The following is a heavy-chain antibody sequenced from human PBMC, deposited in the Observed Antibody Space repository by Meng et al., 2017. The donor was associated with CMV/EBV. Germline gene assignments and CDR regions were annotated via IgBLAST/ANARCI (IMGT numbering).Heavy chain of an antibody. CDR2: IDYSGST. V-gene: IGHV4-39*07. D-gene: IGHD3-3*01. Sequence: SVRSRSYYWGWIRQPPGKGLEWIGSIDYSGSTYYNPSLKSRVTISVDTSKNQFSLKLSSVTAADTAVYYCASGNYDFWSGYYTGIDYWGQGTLVTVSS. CDR3: ASGNYDFWSGYYTGIDY. CDR1: SVRSRSYY. J-gene: IGHJ4*02.